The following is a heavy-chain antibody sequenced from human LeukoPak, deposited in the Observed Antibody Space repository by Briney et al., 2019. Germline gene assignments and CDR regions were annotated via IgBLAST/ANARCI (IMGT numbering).Heavy chain of an antibody. J-gene: IGHJ6*02. CDR3: ARFPRVNYYDSSGSPSRYYYYYGMDV. CDR1: GGSFSGYY. V-gene: IGHV4-34*01. D-gene: IGHD3-22*01. CDR2: INHSGST. Sequence: MASETLSLTCAVYGGSFSGYYWSWIRQPPGKGLEWIGEINHSGSTNYNPSLKSRVTISVDTSKNQFPLKLSSVTAADTAVYYCARFPRVNYYDSSGSPSRYYYYYGMDVWGQGTTVTVSS.